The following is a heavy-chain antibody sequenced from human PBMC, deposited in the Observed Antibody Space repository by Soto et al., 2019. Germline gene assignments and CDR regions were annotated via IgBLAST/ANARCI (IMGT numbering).Heavy chain of an antibody. V-gene: IGHV1-69*06. J-gene: IGHJ6*02. CDR3: ARDPLLGYCSSTSSYVYYYYGMDV. CDR1: GGTFSSYA. Sequence: SVKVSFKASGGTFSSYAISWVRQAPGQGLEWMGGIIPIFGTANYAQKFQARVTITADKPTSTAKMELSSLRSDDTAVYYCARDPLLGYCSSTSSYVYYYYGMDVWGQVTTVTVSS. CDR2: IIPIFGTA. D-gene: IGHD2-2*01.